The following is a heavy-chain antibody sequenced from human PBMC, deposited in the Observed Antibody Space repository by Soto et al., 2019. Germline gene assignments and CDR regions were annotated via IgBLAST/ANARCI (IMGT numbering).Heavy chain of an antibody. CDR3: AKDRRADWESYYYYAMDV. V-gene: IGHV1-69*01. D-gene: IGHD1-26*01. J-gene: IGHJ6*02. Sequence: QVQLVQSGAEVKKPGSSVKVSCKASGGTFSSFTISWVRQDPGQGLEWMGGIIPIYGTANYAQKFQGSVTITADASTRTAYMELSSLRSEDTAVYYCAKDRRADWESYYYYAMDVWGQGTTVTVSS. CDR1: GGTFSSFT. CDR2: IIPIYGTA.